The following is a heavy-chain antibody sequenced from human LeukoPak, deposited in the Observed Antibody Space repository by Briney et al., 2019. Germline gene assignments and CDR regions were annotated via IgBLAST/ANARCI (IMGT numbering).Heavy chain of an antibody. CDR2: ISAYNGNT. J-gene: IGHJ4*02. CDR1: GYTFTNYG. V-gene: IGHV1-18*01. CDR3: ARDQGSDVLWWSLQPDYFDY. Sequence: ASVKVSCKASGYTFTNYGISWVRQAPGQGLEWMGWISAYNGNTNYAQKLQGRVTMTTDTSTSTAYMELRSLRSDDTAVYYCARDQGSDVLWWSLQPDYFDYWGQGTLVTVSP. D-gene: IGHD2-21*01.